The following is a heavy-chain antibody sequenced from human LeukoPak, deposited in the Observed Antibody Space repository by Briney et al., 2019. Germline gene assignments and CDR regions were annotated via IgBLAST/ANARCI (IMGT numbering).Heavy chain of an antibody. CDR3: ARSTYGGNLPSY. CDR1: GGSFSGYY. V-gene: IGHV4-34*01. J-gene: IGHJ4*02. CDR2: INHSGST. D-gene: IGHD4-23*01. Sequence: SETLSLTCAVYGGSFSGYYWSWIRQPPGRGLEWIGEINHSGSTNYNPSLKSRVTISVDTSKNQFSLKLSSVTAADTAVYYCARSTYGGNLPSYWGQGTLVTVSS.